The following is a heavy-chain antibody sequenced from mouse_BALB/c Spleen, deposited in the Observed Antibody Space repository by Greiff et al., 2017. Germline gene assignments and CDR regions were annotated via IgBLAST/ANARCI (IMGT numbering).Heavy chain of an antibody. Sequence: QVQLKQSGPGLVAPSQSLSITCTVSGFSLTSYGVHWVRQPPGKGLEWLGVIWAGGSTNYNSALMSRLSISKDNSKSQVFLKMNSLQTDDTAMYYCARDGYYGNLYAMDYWGQGTSVTVSS. CDR3: ARDGYYGNLYAMDY. CDR2: IWAGGST. J-gene: IGHJ4*01. CDR1: GFSLTSYG. V-gene: IGHV2-9*02. D-gene: IGHD2-1*01.